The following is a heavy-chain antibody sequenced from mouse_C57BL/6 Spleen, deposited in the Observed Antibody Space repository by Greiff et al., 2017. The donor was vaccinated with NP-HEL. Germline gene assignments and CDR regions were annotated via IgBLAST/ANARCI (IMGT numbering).Heavy chain of an antibody. V-gene: IGHV1-80*01. CDR2: IYPGDGDT. CDR3: ARGDYYGSSYGY. Sequence: VQLQQSGAELVKPGASVKISCKASGYAFSSYWMNWVKQRPGKGLEWIGQIYPGDGDTNYNGKFKGKATLTADKSSSTAYMQLSSLTSEDSAVYFCARGDYYGSSYGYWGQSTTLTVSS. D-gene: IGHD1-1*01. CDR1: GYAFSSYW. J-gene: IGHJ2*01.